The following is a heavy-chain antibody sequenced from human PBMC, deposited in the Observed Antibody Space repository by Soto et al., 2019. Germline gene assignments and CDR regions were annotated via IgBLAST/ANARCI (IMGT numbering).Heavy chain of an antibody. CDR1: GYTFTNYG. Sequence: QVQLVQSGAEVKKPGASVKVSCKASGYTFTNYGISWVRQAPGQGLERMGWISAYNGNTDYAQKLQGRVTMTTDTSTSTAYMELRSLRSDDTAVYYCARVGAYCVSTSCHDYWGQGTLVTVSS. CDR3: ARVGAYCVSTSCHDY. D-gene: IGHD2-2*01. CDR2: ISAYNGNT. V-gene: IGHV1-18*01. J-gene: IGHJ4*02.